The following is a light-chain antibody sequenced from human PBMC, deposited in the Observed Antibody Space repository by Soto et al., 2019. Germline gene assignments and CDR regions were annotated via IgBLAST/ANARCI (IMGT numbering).Light chain of an antibody. CDR3: QHYNSYSDA. V-gene: IGKV1-5*03. J-gene: IGKJ1*01. CDR2: KAS. CDR1: QTISSW. Sequence: DIQMTQSPSTLSGSVGDRVTITCRASQTISSWLAWYQQKPGKAPKLLIYKASTLTSGVPSRFSGSGSGTEFTLTISSLQPDDFATYYCQHYNSYSDAFGQGTKVELK.